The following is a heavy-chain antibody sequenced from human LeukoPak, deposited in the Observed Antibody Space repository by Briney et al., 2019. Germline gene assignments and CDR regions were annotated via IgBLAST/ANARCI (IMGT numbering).Heavy chain of an antibody. CDR2: ISYDGKNI. D-gene: IGHD3-22*01. V-gene: IGHV3-30*03. J-gene: IGHJ4*02. Sequence: GGSLRLSCAASGFTFSTYGMHWVRQAPGKGLEWAAVISYDGKNIFYADSVKGRVSISRDNSKNALYLQMNSLRAEDTAVYYCASPTYFYESSGYLGVYYLDYWGQGTLVTVSS. CDR3: ASPTYFYESSGYLGVYYLDY. CDR1: GFTFSTYG.